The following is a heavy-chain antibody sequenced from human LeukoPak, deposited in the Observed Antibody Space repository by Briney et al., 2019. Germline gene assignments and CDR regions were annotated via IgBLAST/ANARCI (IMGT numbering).Heavy chain of an antibody. CDR2: IYPGDSDT. J-gene: IGHJ4*02. CDR3: ARRTCDGGTCYAY. CDR1: GYTFTNYW. D-gene: IGHD2-15*01. Sequence: GESLKISCKASGYTFTNYWIGWVRQMPGKGLEGMGIIYPGDSDTRYSPSFQGQVTISADKSISTAYLQWSSLKASDTAIYYCARRTCDGGTCYAYWGQGALVTVSS. V-gene: IGHV5-51*01.